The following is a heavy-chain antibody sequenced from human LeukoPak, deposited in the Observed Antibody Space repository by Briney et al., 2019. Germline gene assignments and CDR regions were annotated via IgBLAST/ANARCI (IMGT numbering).Heavy chain of an antibody. V-gene: IGHV3-23*01. D-gene: IGHD6-19*01. Sequence: GGSLRLSCAASGFTFSSYAMSWVRQAPGKGLEWVSAISGSGGSTYYADSVKGRFTISRDNSKNTLYLQMNSLRAEDTAVYYCARDRAVAGNFDYWGQGTLVTVSS. CDR3: ARDRAVAGNFDY. CDR1: GFTFSSYA. CDR2: ISGSGGST. J-gene: IGHJ4*02.